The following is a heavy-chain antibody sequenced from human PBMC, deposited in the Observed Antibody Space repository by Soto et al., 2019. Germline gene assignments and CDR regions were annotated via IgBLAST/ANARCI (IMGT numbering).Heavy chain of an antibody. Sequence: QVQLVQSGAEVKKPGAAVKVSCKASGYTFTSYDINWVRQATAQGLEWMGRMKPNSGNTGYAQKFQVIFTMTRNTSISTAYMSLCSLRSEDTAVYYGARLAARGWGNWFDPWGQGTRVTVAS. CDR1: GYTFTSYD. V-gene: IGHV1-8*01. CDR2: MKPNSGNT. CDR3: ARLAARGWGNWFDP. D-gene: IGHD6-6*01. J-gene: IGHJ5*02.